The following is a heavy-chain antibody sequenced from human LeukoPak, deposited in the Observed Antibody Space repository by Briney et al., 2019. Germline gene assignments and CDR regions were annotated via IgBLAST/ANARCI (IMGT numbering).Heavy chain of an antibody. V-gene: IGHV4-59*01. Sequence: KPRGSLRLSCAASGFIFSNCVMHWVRQAAGKGLEWLGYIYYSGSTSYNPTLTSRVTMSVDTSKNLFSLKLTSVTAADTAVYYCASSRGVVTAYDIWGQGTMVTVSS. D-gene: IGHD2-21*02. CDR3: ASSRGVVTAYDI. J-gene: IGHJ3*02. CDR2: IYYSGST. CDR1: GFIFSNCV.